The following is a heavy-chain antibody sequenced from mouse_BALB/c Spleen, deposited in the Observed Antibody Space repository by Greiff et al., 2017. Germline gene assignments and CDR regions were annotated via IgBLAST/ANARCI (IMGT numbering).Heavy chain of an antibody. D-gene: IGHD1-2*01. J-gene: IGHJ4*01. CDR3: ARGDYYGYPYAMDY. V-gene: IGHV2-9*02. CDR1: GFSLTSYG. Sequence: VKLMESGPGLVAPSQSLSITCTVSGFSLTSYGVHWVRQPPGKGLEWLGVIWAGGSTNYNSALMSRLSISKDNSKSQVFLKMNSLQTDDTAMYYCARGDYYGYPYAMDYWGQGTSVTVSS. CDR2: IWAGGST.